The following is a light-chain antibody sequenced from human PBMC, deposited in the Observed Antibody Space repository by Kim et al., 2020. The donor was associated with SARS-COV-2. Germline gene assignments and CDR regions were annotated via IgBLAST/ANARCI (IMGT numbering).Light chain of an antibody. CDR2: YDN. J-gene: IGLJ1*01. CDR3: QVWDSGTDHYV. Sequence: SYELTQPPSLSVAPGKTATIVCGGNNIGGKSVQWYQQKPGQAPLLVIYYDNSRPSGIPERFSGSNSGNTATLTISRVDAGDEADYYCQVWDSGTDHYVFG. CDR1: NIGGKS. V-gene: IGLV3-21*04.